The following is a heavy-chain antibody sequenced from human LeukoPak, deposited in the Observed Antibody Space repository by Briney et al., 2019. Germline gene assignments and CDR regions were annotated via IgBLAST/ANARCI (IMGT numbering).Heavy chain of an antibody. J-gene: IGHJ6*02. CDR2: ISWNSGSI. V-gene: IGHV3-9*01. D-gene: IGHD6-19*01. Sequence: PGGSLRLSCAASGFTFDDYAMHWARQAPGKGLEWVSGISWNSGSIGYADSVKGRFTISRDNAKNSLYLQMNSLRAEDTALYYCAKDMGRISGWYGLDYYYGMDDWGQGTTVTVSS. CDR1: GFTFDDYA. CDR3: AKDMGRISGWYGLDYYYGMDD.